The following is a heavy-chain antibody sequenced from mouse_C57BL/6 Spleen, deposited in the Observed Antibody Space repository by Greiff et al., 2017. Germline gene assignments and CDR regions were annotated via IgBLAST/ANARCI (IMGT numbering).Heavy chain of an antibody. J-gene: IGHJ2*01. CDR3: ATNRRAPYEYDEGDFDY. V-gene: IGHV1-74*01. CDR2: IHPSDSDT. CDR1: GYTFTSYW. Sequence: QVQLQQPGAELVKPGASVKVSCKASGYTFTSYWMHWVKQRPGQGLEWIGRIHPSDSDTNYNQKFKGKATLTVDKSSSTAYMQLSSLTSEDSAVYYCATNRRAPYEYDEGDFDYWGQGTTLTVSS. D-gene: IGHD2-4*01.